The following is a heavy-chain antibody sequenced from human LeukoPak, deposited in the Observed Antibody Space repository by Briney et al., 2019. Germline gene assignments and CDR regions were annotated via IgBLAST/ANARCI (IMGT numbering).Heavy chain of an antibody. Sequence: GWSLRLSCAASGFIVSGDFMSWVRQAPGKGLEWASVIYSDGSTYYADSVKGRFTISRDNAKNSLYLQMNSLRAEDTAVYYCARDPGGDYGATYYYYYGMDVWGQGTTVTVSS. D-gene: IGHD4-17*01. J-gene: IGHJ6*02. CDR3: ARDPGGDYGATYYYYYGMDV. CDR1: GFIVSGDF. CDR2: IYSDGST. V-gene: IGHV3-66*01.